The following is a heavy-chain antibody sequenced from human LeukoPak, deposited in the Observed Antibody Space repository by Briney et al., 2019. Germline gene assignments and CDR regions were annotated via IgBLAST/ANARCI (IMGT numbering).Heavy chain of an antibody. D-gene: IGHD1-26*01. CDR3: ARDRSYRPDSGSYLRY. Sequence: GGALRLSCAASGITFSSYAMNWVRQAPGKGLEWVSGISGSGTSTYYADSVKGRFTISRDNSKNTLYLQMNSLRAEDTAVYYCARDRSYRPDSGSYLRYWGQGTLVTVSS. CDR2: ISGSGTST. J-gene: IGHJ4*02. CDR1: GITFSSYA. V-gene: IGHV3-23*01.